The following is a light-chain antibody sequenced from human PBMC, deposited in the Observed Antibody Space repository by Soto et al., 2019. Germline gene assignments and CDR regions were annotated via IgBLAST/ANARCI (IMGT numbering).Light chain of an antibody. CDR3: QQYYSTPLT. CDR1: QSILYSPNNKNY. CDR2: WAS. J-gene: IGKJ5*01. V-gene: IGKV4-1*01. Sequence: DIVMTQSPDSLAVSLGERATINCKSSQSILYSPNNKNYLAWYQQKPGHPPKLVIYWASTRESGVPDRFSGSGSGTDFTLTITSLQAEDVAAYYCQQYYSTPLTFGQGTRLEIK.